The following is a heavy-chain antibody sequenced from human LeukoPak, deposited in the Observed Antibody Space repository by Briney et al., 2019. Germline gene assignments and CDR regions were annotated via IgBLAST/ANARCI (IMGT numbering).Heavy chain of an antibody. Sequence: SETLSLTCTVSGGSISSGDYYWSWIRQPRGKGLEWIGYIYYSGSTYYNPSLKSRVTISVDTSKNQFSLKLSSVTAADTAVYYCARDCSSTSQSYFDYWGQGTLVTVSS. CDR3: ARDCSSTSQSYFDY. CDR2: IYYSGST. D-gene: IGHD2-2*01. CDR1: GGSISSGDYY. V-gene: IGHV4-30-4*08. J-gene: IGHJ4*02.